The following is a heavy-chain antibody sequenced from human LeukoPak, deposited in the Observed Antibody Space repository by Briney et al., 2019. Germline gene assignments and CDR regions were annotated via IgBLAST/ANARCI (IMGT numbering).Heavy chain of an antibody. J-gene: IGHJ4*02. CDR2: INHSGST. Sequence: PSETLSLTCAVYGGSFSGYYRSWIRQPPGKGLEWIGEINHSGSTNYNPSLKSRVTISVDTSKNQFSLKLSSVTAADTAVYYCARSMDTADFDYWGQGTLVTVSS. CDR1: GGSFSGYY. V-gene: IGHV4-34*01. D-gene: IGHD2/OR15-2a*01. CDR3: ARSMDTADFDY.